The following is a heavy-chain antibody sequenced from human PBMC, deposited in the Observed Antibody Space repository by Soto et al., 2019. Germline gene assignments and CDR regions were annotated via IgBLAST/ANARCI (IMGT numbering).Heavy chain of an antibody. CDR1: GYTFTSYG. V-gene: IGHV1-18*01. CDR3: ARDWEDSSSPRYYYYYYMDV. CDR2: ISAYNGNT. D-gene: IGHD6-6*01. Sequence: ASVKVSCKASGYTFTSYGISWVRQAPGQGLEWMGWISAYNGNTNYAQKLQGRVTMTTDTSTSTAYMELRSLRSDDTAVYYCARDWEDSSSPRYYYYYYMDVWGKGTTVTVSS. J-gene: IGHJ6*03.